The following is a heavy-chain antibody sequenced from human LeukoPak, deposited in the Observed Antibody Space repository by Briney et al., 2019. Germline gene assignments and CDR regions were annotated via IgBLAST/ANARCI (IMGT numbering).Heavy chain of an antibody. V-gene: IGHV3-30*02. CDR3: AKDSAPSSSWDIIDY. D-gene: IGHD6-13*01. J-gene: IGHJ4*02. CDR1: GFTFSSYG. Sequence: GGSLRLSCAASGFTFSSYGMHWVRQTPGKGLEWVAFIRYDGSNKYYADSVKGRFTISRDNSKNTLYLQMNSLRAEDTAVYYCAKDSAPSSSWDIIDYWGQGILVTVSS. CDR2: IRYDGSNK.